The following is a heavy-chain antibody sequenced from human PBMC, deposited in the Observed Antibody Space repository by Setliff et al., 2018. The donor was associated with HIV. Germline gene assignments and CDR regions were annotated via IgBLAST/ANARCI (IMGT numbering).Heavy chain of an antibody. D-gene: IGHD6-6*01. V-gene: IGHV1-2*02. Sequence: ASVKVSCKASGYTFTNYYMHWVRQAPGQGLEWMGWINPNSGGTNYAQKFQGRVTMTRDTSISTAYMELSRLRSDDTAVYYCARDIAAWGYFDYWGQGTLVTVSS. CDR1: GYTFTNYY. CDR3: ARDIAAWGYFDY. CDR2: INPNSGGT. J-gene: IGHJ4*02.